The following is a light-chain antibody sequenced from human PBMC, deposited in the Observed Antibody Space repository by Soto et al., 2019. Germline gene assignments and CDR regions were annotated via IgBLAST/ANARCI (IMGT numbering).Light chain of an antibody. CDR2: ANS. CDR1: SSNIGAGYD. V-gene: IGLV1-40*01. CDR3: QSYDTSLSGWV. Sequence: QSVLTQPPSVSGAPGQRVTISCTGSSSNIGAGYDVHWYQQLPGTAPKLLIYANSNRPSGVPDRFSGSKSDTSASLAITGLQAEDEADYYCQSYDTSLSGWVFGGGTKVTVL. J-gene: IGLJ3*02.